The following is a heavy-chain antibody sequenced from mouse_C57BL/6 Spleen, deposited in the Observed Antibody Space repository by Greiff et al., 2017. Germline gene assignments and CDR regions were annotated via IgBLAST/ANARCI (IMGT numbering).Heavy chain of an antibody. CDR1: GYTFTSYW. Sequence: QVQLQQPGAELVRPGSSVKLSCKASGYTFTSYWMAWVKQRPGQGLEWIGNIYPSDSETHYNQKFKDKATLTVDKSSSTAYMQLSSLTSEDSAVYYCARGSNLYYFDYWGQGTTLTVSS. D-gene: IGHD2-5*01. CDR3: ARGSNLYYFDY. CDR2: IYPSDSET. J-gene: IGHJ2*01. V-gene: IGHV1-61*01.